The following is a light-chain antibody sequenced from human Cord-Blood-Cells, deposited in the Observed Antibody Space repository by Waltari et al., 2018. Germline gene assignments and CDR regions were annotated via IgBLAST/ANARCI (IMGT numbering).Light chain of an antibody. CDR2: GAS. Sequence: EIVLTQSPGTLYFSPGERAPLSCRASQSVSSSYLAWYQQKPGQAPRLLIYGASSRATGIPDRFSGSGSGTDFTLTISRLEPEDVAVYYCQQYGSSPTFGQGTKVEIK. V-gene: IGKV3-20*01. CDR3: QQYGSSPT. CDR1: QSVSSSY. J-gene: IGKJ1*01.